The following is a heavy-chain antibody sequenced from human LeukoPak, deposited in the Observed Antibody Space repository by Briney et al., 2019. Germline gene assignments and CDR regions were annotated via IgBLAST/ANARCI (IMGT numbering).Heavy chain of an antibody. D-gene: IGHD3-16*02. J-gene: IGHJ4*02. V-gene: IGHV3-23*03. CDR3: AKLIDLYYFDY. Sequence: PGGSLRLSCAASEFTFSSYSMNWVRQAPGKGLEWVSVIYSGGSTYYADPVKGRFTISRDNSKNTLYLQMNSLRAEDTAVYYCAKLIDLYYFDYWGQGTLVTVSS. CDR1: EFTFSSYS. CDR2: IYSGGST.